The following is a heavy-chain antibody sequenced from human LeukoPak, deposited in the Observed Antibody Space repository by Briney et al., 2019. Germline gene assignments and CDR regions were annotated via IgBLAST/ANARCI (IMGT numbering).Heavy chain of an antibody. Sequence: GGSLRLSCAASGFTFNNYAMSWVRQAPGKGLEWVSAISNSGGATYYADSVKGRFTISRDNCKNTLFLHMNSLRVEDTAVYYCAKAPPAATKYYYGMDVWGQGTTVTVSS. CDR2: ISNSGGAT. V-gene: IGHV3-23*01. CDR1: GFTFNNYA. D-gene: IGHD2-2*01. J-gene: IGHJ6*02. CDR3: AKAPPAATKYYYGMDV.